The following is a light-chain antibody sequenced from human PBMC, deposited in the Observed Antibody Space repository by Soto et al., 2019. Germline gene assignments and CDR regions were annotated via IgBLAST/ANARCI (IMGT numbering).Light chain of an antibody. CDR2: SHN. Sequence: QPVLTQPPSASGTPGQRVTISCSGSTSNIGSNTVNWYHHLPGTAPKLLIYSHNQRPSGVPDRFSGSRSGTSASLAISGRQSDDEADDYCAAWDDSLNGVVFGGGTKLTVL. V-gene: IGLV1-44*01. CDR3: AAWDDSLNGVV. CDR1: TSNIGSNT. J-gene: IGLJ2*01.